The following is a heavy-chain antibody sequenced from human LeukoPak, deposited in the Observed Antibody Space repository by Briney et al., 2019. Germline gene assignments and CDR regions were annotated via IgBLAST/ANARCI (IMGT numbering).Heavy chain of an antibody. CDR2: INHSGST. V-gene: IGHV4-34*01. CDR3: ARKVRLTPHWFDP. J-gene: IGHJ5*02. Sequence: SETLSLTCSVYGWSFSGNYWSWIRQPPGKGLESIGEINHSGSTNYNPSLKSRVTISVDTSKNQFSLKLSSVTAADTAVYYCARKVRLTPHWFDPWGQGTLVTVSS. CDR1: GWSFSGNY.